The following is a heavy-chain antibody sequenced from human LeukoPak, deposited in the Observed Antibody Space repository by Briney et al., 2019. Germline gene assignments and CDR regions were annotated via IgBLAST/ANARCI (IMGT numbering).Heavy chain of an antibody. Sequence: KPSGAPSPTRGVSGGSLTRTKYWDWVPHPPREGPGWIGEVNLQGSTNYNPSLMGRVAISVDMSENHISLQLTSVTAADTAVYYCAREGGPYRPLDYSGQGTLVTVSS. CDR2: VNLQGST. CDR1: GGSLTRTKY. V-gene: IGHV4-4*02. J-gene: IGHJ4*02. CDR3: AREGGPYRPLDY.